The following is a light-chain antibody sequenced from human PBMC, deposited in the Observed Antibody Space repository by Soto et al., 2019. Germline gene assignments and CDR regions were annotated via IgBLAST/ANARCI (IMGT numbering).Light chain of an antibody. CDR2: GSS. CDR3: QQYCSSPPYT. V-gene: IGKV3-20*01. J-gene: IGKJ2*01. Sequence: EVVLTKSPGTLSLSPGERATLSCRASQSVSNNYFAWYQQKPGQSPRLLIFGSSDRATGIPDRFSGSGSGTAFTLTISRLEPEEFAVYYCQQYCSSPPYTFGQGTNLEIK. CDR1: QSVSNNY.